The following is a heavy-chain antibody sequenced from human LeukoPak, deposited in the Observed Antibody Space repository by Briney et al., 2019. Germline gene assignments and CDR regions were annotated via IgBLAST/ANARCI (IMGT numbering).Heavy chain of an antibody. J-gene: IGHJ4*02. CDR1: GGSISSSSFY. CDR3: ARLTAYCSGGTGPPGACFDY. CDR2: IYSSGST. D-gene: IGHD2-15*01. V-gene: IGHV4-39*01. Sequence: KPSETLSLTCTVSGGSISSSSFYWGWIRQPPGKGLEWIGTIYSSGSTSYSPSLKSRVTISVDTSKNQFSLKLTSVTATDSAVYHCARLTAYCSGGTGPPGACFDYWGQGTLVTVSS.